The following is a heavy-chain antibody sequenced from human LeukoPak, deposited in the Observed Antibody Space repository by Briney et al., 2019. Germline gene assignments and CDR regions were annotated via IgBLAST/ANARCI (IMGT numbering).Heavy chain of an antibody. D-gene: IGHD6-19*01. CDR3: ARVAATYVDDAFDI. V-gene: IGHV1-18*01. CDR1: GYTFTSYG. J-gene: IGHJ3*02. CDR2: ISAYNGNT. Sequence: ASVKVSCKASGYTFTSYGISWVRQAPGQGLEWMGWISAYNGNTNYAQKLQGRVTMTTDTSTSTAYMELRSLRSDDTAVYYCARVAATYVDDAFDIWGQGTMVTVSS.